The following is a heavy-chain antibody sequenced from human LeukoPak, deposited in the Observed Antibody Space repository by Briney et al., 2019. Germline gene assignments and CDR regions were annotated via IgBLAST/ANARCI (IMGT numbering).Heavy chain of an antibody. J-gene: IGHJ4*02. CDR2: IWYDGSNK. D-gene: IGHD1-20*01. CDR1: GFTFSSYG. Sequence: PGRSLRLSCAASGFTFSSYGMHWVRQAPGKGLEWVAVIWYDGSNKYYADSVKGRFTISRDNSKNTLYLQMNSLRAEDTAVYYCARGRGYNWNFDYWGLGTLVTVSS. V-gene: IGHV3-33*01. CDR3: ARGRGYNWNFDY.